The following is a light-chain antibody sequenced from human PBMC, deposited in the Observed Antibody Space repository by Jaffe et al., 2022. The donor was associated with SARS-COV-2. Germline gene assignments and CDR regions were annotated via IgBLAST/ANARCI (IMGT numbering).Light chain of an antibody. J-gene: IGKJ4*01. CDR1: RDISNY. CDR3: QHCDNLSMT. V-gene: IGKV1-33*01. Sequence: DIQMTQSPSSLSASVGDRITLTCQASRDISNYLNWYQLKPGKAPKLLIFHASNLQTGVPSRFSGSGSGTRFTFTIASLQPEDIGTYFCQHCDNLSMTFGGGTKVE. CDR2: HAS.